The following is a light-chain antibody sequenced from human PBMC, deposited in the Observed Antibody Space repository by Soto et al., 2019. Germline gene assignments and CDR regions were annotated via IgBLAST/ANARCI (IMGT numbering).Light chain of an antibody. CDR2: DVS. CDR3: SSYTSSSTYYV. J-gene: IGLJ1*01. V-gene: IGLV2-14*01. CDR1: SSDVGGYNY. Sequence: QSVLTQPASVSGCPGQSITLSCTGTSSDVGGYNYVSWYQQHPGKAPKLMIYDVSNRPSGVSNRFSGSKSGNTASLTISGLQAEDEADYYCSSYTSSSTYYVFGTGTKVTVL.